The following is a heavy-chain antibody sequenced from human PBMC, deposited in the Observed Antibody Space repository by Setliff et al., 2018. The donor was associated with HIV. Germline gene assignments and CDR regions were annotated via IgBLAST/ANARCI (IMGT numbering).Heavy chain of an antibody. J-gene: IGHJ6*02. V-gene: IGHV3-66*01. D-gene: IGHD3-3*01. CDR3: ARDNLYYNLYDGSPVYGMDV. CDR1: GFAFSSSE. Sequence: LRLSCAASGFAFSSSEMNWVRQAPGRGLEWVSVIHSGGSTYYADSVKGRFIISRDNSKNTLYLQMNSLRAEDTAVYYCARDNLYYNLYDGSPVYGMDVWGQGTTVTVSS. CDR2: IHSGGST.